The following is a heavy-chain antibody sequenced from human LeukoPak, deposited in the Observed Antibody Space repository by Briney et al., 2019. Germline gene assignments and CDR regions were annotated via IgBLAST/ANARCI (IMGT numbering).Heavy chain of an antibody. CDR2: IYYSGST. CDR1: GGSISSSTYY. J-gene: IGHJ6*03. V-gene: IGHV4-39*07. Sequence: PSETLSLTCTVSGGSISSSTYYWGWIRQPPGKGLEWIGSIYYSGSTYYNPSLKSRVTISVDTSKNQFSLKLSSVTTADTAVYYCARVECRGGSCYPIYYYYMDVWGKGTTVTVSS. D-gene: IGHD2-15*01. CDR3: ARVECRGGSCYPIYYYYMDV.